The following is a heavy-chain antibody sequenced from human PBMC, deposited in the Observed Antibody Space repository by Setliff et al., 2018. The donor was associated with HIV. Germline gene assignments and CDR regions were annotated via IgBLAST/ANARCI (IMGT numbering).Heavy chain of an antibody. J-gene: IGHJ3*02. V-gene: IGHV4-39*07. D-gene: IGHD3-3*01. Sequence: SETLSLTCSVSGGTISNNNYHWGWIRQPPGEGLEWIGSIYYLGNTYYNPSLKSRVTISVDTSKNQFSLKLSSVTAADTAVYYCARSPLWSGYEGEAFDIWGQGTMVTVSS. CDR1: GGTISNNNYH. CDR2: IYYLGNT. CDR3: ARSPLWSGYEGEAFDI.